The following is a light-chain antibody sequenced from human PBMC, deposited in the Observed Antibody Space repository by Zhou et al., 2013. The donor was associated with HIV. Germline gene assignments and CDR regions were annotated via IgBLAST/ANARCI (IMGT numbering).Light chain of an antibody. CDR2: DSS. J-gene: IGKJ3*01. Sequence: DIQMTQSPSSLSASIGDRVTITCQASQDITKYLNWYQQKPGKAPKLLIYDSSNLETGVPSRFSGTGSGSDFTFTISALQPEDIATYYCQQSYGIPRTFGPGTKVDIK. CDR1: QDITKY. V-gene: IGKV1-33*01. CDR3: QQSYGIPRT.